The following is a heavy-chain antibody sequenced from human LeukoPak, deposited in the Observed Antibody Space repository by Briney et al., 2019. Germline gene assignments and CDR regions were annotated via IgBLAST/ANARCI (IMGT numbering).Heavy chain of an antibody. CDR3: ARDGGIAVAGISRPHYYYMDV. CDR2: IIPIFGTA. D-gene: IGHD6-19*01. V-gene: IGHV1-69*13. CDR1: GYTFSNYN. Sequence: RASVKVSCKASGYTFSNYNIHWLRQAPGQGLEWMGGIIPIFGTANYAQKFQGRVTITADESTSTAYMELSSLRSEDTAVYYCARDGGIAVAGISRPHYYYMDVWGKGTTVTISS. J-gene: IGHJ6*03.